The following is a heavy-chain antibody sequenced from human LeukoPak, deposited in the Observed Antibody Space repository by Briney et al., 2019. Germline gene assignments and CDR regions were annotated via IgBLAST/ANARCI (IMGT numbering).Heavy chain of an antibody. Sequence: PSETLSLTCTVSGASISSYYWSWIRQPPGKGLEWIGYIYYSGSANFNPSLKSRVTISLDTSKNQFSLKLSSVTAADTAVYYCARGKVPAGVLHGLDVGAKGPTVTVSS. D-gene: IGHD2-2*01. CDR1: GASISSYY. CDR2: IYYSGSA. V-gene: IGHV4-59*01. CDR3: ARGKVPAGVLHGLDV. J-gene: IGHJ6*04.